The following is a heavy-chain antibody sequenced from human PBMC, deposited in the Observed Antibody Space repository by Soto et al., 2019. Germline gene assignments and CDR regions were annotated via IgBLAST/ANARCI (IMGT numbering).Heavy chain of an antibody. CDR1: GFSFGTYI. Sequence: GGSLRLSCEVSGFSFGTYIMAWVRQAPGKGLEWVSYISGSANSKFYADSVRGRFTISRDNGKNSLSLQMNSLTGEDTGVYFCTRVKGILVAAAFFDYWGRGTPVTVSS. J-gene: IGHJ4*02. CDR3: TRVKGILVAAAFFDY. D-gene: IGHD2-15*01. V-gene: IGHV3-48*01. CDR2: ISGSANSK.